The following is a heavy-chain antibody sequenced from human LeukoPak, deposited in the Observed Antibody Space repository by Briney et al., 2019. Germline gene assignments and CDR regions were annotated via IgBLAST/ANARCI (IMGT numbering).Heavy chain of an antibody. D-gene: IGHD3-10*01. V-gene: IGHV3-21*01. J-gene: IGHJ4*02. CDR3: ARDFKAGFGEFPIDY. CDR2: ISSSSSYI. Sequence: GESLRLSCAASGFTFSSYSMNWVRQAPGKGLEWVSSISSSSSYIYYADSVKGRFTISRDNAKNSLYLQMNSLRAEDTAVYYCARDFKAGFGEFPIDYWGQGTLVTVSS. CDR1: GFTFSSYS.